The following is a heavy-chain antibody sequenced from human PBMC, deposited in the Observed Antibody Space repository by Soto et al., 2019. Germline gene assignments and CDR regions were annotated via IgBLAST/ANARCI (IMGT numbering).Heavy chain of an antibody. CDR2: ISDSGSLT. CDR1: GFTFSAYY. Sequence: GGSLRLSCAASGFTFSAYYMSWIRQAPGKGLEWVSYISDSGSLTHYGDSVKGRFTTSRDNAKASLYLQMDSLRAEDTAIYYCARALVLGVGALSQWGQGTLVTVSS. V-gene: IGHV3-11*01. CDR3: ARALVLGVGALSQ. D-gene: IGHD1-26*01. J-gene: IGHJ4*02.